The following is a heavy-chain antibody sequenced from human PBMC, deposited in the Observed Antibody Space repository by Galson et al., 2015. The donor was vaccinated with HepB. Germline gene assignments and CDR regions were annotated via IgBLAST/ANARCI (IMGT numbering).Heavy chain of an antibody. D-gene: IGHD7-27*01. Sequence: SLRLSCAASGFTFSSYNMIWVRQAPGKGLEWVSSIGSSGSHIYYTDSVKGRFTISRDNAKNSLYLQMNSLGAEDTAVYYCVRDPPLGTPFDYWGQGTLVTVSS. J-gene: IGHJ4*02. CDR2: IGSSGSHI. CDR1: GFTFSSYN. CDR3: VRDPPLGTPFDY. V-gene: IGHV3-21*01.